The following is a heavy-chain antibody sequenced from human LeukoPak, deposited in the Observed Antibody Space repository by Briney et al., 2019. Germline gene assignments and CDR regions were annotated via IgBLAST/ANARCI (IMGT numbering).Heavy chain of an antibody. Sequence: SETLSLTCTVSGGSISSSSYYWGWIRQPPGKGLEWIGSIYYSGSTYYNPSLKSRVTISVDTSKNQFSLKLSSVTAADTAVYYCARQEQLVHWFDPWGQGTLVTVSS. V-gene: IGHV4-39*01. D-gene: IGHD6-13*01. CDR2: IYYSGST. CDR3: ARQEQLVHWFDP. CDR1: GGSISSSSYY. J-gene: IGHJ5*02.